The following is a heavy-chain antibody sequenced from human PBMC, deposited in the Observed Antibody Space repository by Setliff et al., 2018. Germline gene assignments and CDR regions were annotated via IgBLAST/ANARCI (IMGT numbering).Heavy chain of an antibody. V-gene: IGHV3-7*01. CDR2: IKQDGSTK. CDR3: VRDDADNYDAFDN. J-gene: IGHJ3*02. D-gene: IGHD3-22*01. Sequence: PGGSLRLSCAASGFTFSGYYMQWVRQAPGKGLEWVADIKQDGSTKYDLDSVKGRFTISRDNAKRSLYLQMNGLRADDTGVYYCVRDDADNYDAFDNWGQGTLVTVSS. CDR1: GFTFSGYY.